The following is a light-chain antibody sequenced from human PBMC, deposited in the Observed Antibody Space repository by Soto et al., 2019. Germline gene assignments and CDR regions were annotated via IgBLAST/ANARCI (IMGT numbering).Light chain of an antibody. Sequence: EIVLKQTPATLSLSPGERDTLYCRASQSVSSYLAWYQQKPGQAPRLLIYDASNRATGIPARFSGSGSGTDFTLTISSLEPEDFAVYYCQQRSNWPSLTFGGGTKVDIK. CDR1: QSVSSY. CDR2: DAS. J-gene: IGKJ4*01. V-gene: IGKV3-11*01. CDR3: QQRSNWPSLT.